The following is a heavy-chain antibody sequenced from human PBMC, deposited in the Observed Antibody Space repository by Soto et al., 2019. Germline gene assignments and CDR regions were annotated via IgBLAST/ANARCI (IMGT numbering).Heavy chain of an antibody. Sequence: PSETLSLTCTVSGGSISSGGYYWSWIRQHPGKGLEWIGYIYYSGSTYYNPSLKSRVTISVDTSKNQFSLQLNSVTPEDTAVYYCARVTDGTAAAFDPWGQGTLVTVSS. CDR1: GGSISSGGYY. CDR3: ARVTDGTAAAFDP. D-gene: IGHD6-13*01. CDR2: IYYSGST. V-gene: IGHV4-31*03. J-gene: IGHJ5*02.